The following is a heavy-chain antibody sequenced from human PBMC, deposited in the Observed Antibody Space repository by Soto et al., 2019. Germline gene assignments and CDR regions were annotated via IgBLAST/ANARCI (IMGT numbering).Heavy chain of an antibody. CDR3: ARHFSVDHFDY. Sequence: PSETLSLTCTVSGDSITSNSYFWAWIRQPPGKGLEWIGSVYYSGSTYHNPSLKSRVTISVDRSNNQFSLKLTSMTAADTAVYYCARHFSVDHFDYWGQGALVTVSS. CDR1: GDSITSNSYF. J-gene: IGHJ4*02. CDR2: VYYSGST. D-gene: IGHD3-9*01. V-gene: IGHV4-39*01.